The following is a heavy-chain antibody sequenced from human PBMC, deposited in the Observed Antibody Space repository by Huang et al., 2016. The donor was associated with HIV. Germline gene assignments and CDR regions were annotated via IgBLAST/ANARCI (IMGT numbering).Heavy chain of an antibody. CDR3: VKFTIDDSSVAA. J-gene: IGHJ5*02. CDR2: IQFDGVNK. CDR1: GFTFRMYA. Sequence: QVQLVQSGGGVVQPGGSLRLSCAAPGFTFRMYAMHWVRQAPGKGLGWVAYIQFDGVNKNYADSVKGRFTISRDNSKNTLYLQISSLRAEDTAVYYCVKFTIDDSSVAAWGQGTLVTVS. V-gene: IGHV3-30*02. D-gene: IGHD6-19*01.